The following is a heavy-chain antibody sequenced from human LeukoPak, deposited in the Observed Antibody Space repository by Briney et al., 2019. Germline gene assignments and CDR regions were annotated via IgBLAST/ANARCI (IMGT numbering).Heavy chain of an antibody. Sequence: ASVTVSCKVSGYALTELYMHWVRQAPGKGREWVGGFDPEDCETIYVQKVQGRVTMTEDTSTDADYMELSRLRSEETAVYYCARGYDTTGYCSYWGRGTLVGVSS. CDR3: ARGYDTTGYCSY. D-gene: IGHD3-22*01. V-gene: IGHV1-24*01. CDR2: FDPEDCET. CDR1: GYALTELY. J-gene: IGHJ4*02.